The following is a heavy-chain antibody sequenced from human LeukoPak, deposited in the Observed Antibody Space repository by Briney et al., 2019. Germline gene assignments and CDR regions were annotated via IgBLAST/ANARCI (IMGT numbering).Heavy chain of an antibody. CDR3: SNDPLDY. Sequence: PGRSLRLSCTASGFTFGDYSMSWFRQAPGKGREGVGFSRKKDYGGTTEYAACGKGKFTISIDYSRSIAYLQINSLKTEDTAVYYCSNDPLDYWGQGTLVTVSS. CDR1: GFTFGDYS. D-gene: IGHD3-16*01. J-gene: IGHJ4*02. CDR2: SRKKDYGGTT. V-gene: IGHV3-49*03.